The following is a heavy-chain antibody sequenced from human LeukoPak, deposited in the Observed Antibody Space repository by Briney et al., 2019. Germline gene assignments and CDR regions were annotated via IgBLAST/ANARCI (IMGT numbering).Heavy chain of an antibody. CDR2: INTNTGNP. CDR1: GYTFPSYF. J-gene: IGHJ4*02. D-gene: IGHD6-19*01. V-gene: IGHV7-4-1*02. CDR3: ATDLKKGDSGCFDY. Sequence: GASVKVSCKASGYTFPSYFMHWVRQAPGQGLEWMGWINTNTGNPTYAQGFTGRFVFSLDTSVSTAYLQISSLKAEDTAVYYCATDLKKGDSGCFDYWGQGTLVTVSS.